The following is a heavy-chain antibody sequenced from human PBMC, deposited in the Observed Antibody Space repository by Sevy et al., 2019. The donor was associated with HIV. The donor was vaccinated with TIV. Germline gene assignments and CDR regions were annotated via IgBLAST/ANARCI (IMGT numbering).Heavy chain of an antibody. CDR2: IYYSGST. CDR3: ARGAMVRGVKSWFDP. Sequence: SETLSLTCTVSGGSVSSGSYYWSWIRQPPGKGLEWIGYIYYSGSTNYNPSLKSRVTISVDTSKTQFSLKLSSVTAADTAVYYCARGAMVRGVKSWFDPWGQGTLVTVSS. D-gene: IGHD3-10*01. V-gene: IGHV4-61*01. J-gene: IGHJ5*02. CDR1: GGSVSSGSYY.